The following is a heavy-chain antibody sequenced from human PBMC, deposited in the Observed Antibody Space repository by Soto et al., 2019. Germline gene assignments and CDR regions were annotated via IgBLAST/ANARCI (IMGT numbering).Heavy chain of an antibody. J-gene: IGHJ4*02. CDR1: GYTFTSYG. Sequence: ASVKVSCKASGYTFTSYGISWVRQAPGQGLEWMGWISAYNGNTNYAQKLQGRVTMTTDTSTSTAYMELRSLRSDDTAVYYCARATEYSSGWPHFDYWGQGTLVTVSS. D-gene: IGHD6-19*01. CDR3: ARATEYSSGWPHFDY. V-gene: IGHV1-18*01. CDR2: ISAYNGNT.